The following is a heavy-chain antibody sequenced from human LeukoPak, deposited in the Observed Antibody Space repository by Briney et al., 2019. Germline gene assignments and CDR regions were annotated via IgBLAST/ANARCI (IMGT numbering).Heavy chain of an antibody. Sequence: ASVKVSCKASGYTFTSYAMHWVRQAPGQRLEWMGWINAGNGNTKYSQKFQGRVTITRDTSASTAYMELSSLRSEDTAVYYCARDRPNYGDYVQWFDPWGQGTLVTVSS. CDR2: INAGNGNT. D-gene: IGHD4-17*01. CDR1: GYTFTSYA. J-gene: IGHJ5*02. CDR3: ARDRPNYGDYVQWFDP. V-gene: IGHV1-3*01.